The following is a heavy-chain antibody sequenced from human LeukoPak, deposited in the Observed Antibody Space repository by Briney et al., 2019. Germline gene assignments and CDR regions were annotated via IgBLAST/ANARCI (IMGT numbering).Heavy chain of an antibody. Sequence: GGSLRLSCAASGFTFSSYGMHWVRQAPGKGLEWVAVIWYDGSNEYYADSVKGRFTISRDNSKNTLYLQMNSLRAEDTAVYYCARDVSDYDFWSGSSWFDPWGQGTLVTVSS. CDR3: ARDVSDYDFWSGSSWFDP. J-gene: IGHJ5*02. CDR1: GFTFSSYG. D-gene: IGHD3-3*01. CDR2: IWYDGSNE. V-gene: IGHV3-33*01.